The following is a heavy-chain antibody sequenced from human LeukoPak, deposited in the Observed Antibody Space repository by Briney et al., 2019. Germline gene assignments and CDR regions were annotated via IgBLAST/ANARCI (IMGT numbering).Heavy chain of an antibody. V-gene: IGHV3-21*01. Sequence: PGGSLRLSCAASGFTFSSYSMNWVRQAPGKGLEWVSSISSSSSYIYYADSVKGRFTISRDNAKNSLYLQMYSLRAEDTAVYYCARVSGYSYGLGIQAEDYWGQGTLVTVSS. CDR1: GFTFSSYS. J-gene: IGHJ4*02. CDR2: ISSSSSYI. D-gene: IGHD5-18*01. CDR3: ARVSGYSYGLGIQAEDY.